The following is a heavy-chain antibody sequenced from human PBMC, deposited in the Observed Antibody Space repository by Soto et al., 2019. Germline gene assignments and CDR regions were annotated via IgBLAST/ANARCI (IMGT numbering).Heavy chain of an antibody. J-gene: IGHJ4*02. Sequence: QVQLVQSGAEVREPGASVKVSCKASGYSFTSLDINWVRQTAGQGLEWMGWMQPSTGRTGYAQKFQSRVTMTMDTSINTAYIELTTLTSDDTAFYYCARGVSAGVDYWGQGTLVTVSS. CDR1: GYSFTSLD. CDR2: MQPSTGRT. V-gene: IGHV1-8*01. D-gene: IGHD1-26*01. CDR3: ARGVSAGVDY.